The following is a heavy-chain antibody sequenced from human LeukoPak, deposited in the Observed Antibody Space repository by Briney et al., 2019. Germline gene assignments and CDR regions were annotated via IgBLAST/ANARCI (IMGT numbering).Heavy chain of an antibody. CDR1: GNSFATNW. Sequence: GESLKISCKGSGNSFATNWIGWVRQMPGKGLEWMGIIYPGDSDTRYSPSFQGQVTISADKSSTTAYLQWRSLKASDTAMYYCARPTFHNWFDPWGQGTLVTVSS. CDR2: IYPGDSDT. CDR3: ARPTFHNWFDP. V-gene: IGHV5-51*01. D-gene: IGHD3-16*01. J-gene: IGHJ5*02.